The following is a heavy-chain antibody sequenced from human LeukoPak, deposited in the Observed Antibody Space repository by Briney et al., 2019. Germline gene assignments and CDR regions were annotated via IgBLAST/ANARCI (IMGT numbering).Heavy chain of an antibody. Sequence: SETLSLTCTVSGGSISSYYWNWLRQPPGKGLEWIGYIYYSGSTNYNPSLKSRVTISVDTSKNQFSLKLSSVTAADTAVYYCASGDSWYYFDYWGQGTLVTVSS. V-gene: IGHV4-59*01. CDR1: GGSISSYY. CDR3: ASGDSWYYFDY. CDR2: IYYSGST. J-gene: IGHJ4*02. D-gene: IGHD3-10*01.